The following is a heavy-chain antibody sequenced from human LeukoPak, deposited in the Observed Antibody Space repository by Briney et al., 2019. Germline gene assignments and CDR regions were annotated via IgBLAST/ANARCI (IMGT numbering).Heavy chain of an antibody. V-gene: IGHV4-4*07. CDR2: IYTSGST. Sequence: SSETLSLTCTVSGGSISSYYWGWIRQPAGKGLEWIGRIYTSGSTNYNPSLKSRVTISVDTSKNQFSLKLSSVTAADTAVYYCAREARPDDAFDIWGQGTMVTVSS. J-gene: IGHJ3*02. CDR1: GGSISSYY. CDR3: AREARPDDAFDI.